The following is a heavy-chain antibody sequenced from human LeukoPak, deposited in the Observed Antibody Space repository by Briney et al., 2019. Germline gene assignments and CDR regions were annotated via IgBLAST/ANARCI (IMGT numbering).Heavy chain of an antibody. D-gene: IGHD4-17*01. Sequence: ASVKVSCKASGGTFSSYAISWVRQAPGQGLEWMGGIIPIFGTANYAQKFQGRVTITADESTSTAYMELSSPRSEDTAVYYCARDRRVNDYGDYVVDYWGQGTLVTVSS. CDR1: GGTFSSYA. CDR2: IIPIFGTA. V-gene: IGHV1-69*13. J-gene: IGHJ4*02. CDR3: ARDRRVNDYGDYVVDY.